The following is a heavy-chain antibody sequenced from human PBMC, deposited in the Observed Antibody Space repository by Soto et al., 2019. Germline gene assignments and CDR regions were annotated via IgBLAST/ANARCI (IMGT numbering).Heavy chain of an antibody. Sequence: PGGSLSLSCAASGFTFSSYGMHWVRQAPGKGLEWVAVISYDGSNKYYADSVKGRFTISRDNSKNTLYLQMNSLRAEDTAVYYCAKDLYYYDSSGHLFDYWGQGTLVTVS. D-gene: IGHD3-22*01. J-gene: IGHJ4*02. V-gene: IGHV3-30*18. CDR1: GFTFSSYG. CDR3: AKDLYYYDSSGHLFDY. CDR2: ISYDGSNK.